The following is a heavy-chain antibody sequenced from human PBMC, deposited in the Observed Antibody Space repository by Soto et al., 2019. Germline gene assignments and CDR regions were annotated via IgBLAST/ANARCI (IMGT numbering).Heavy chain of an antibody. CDR1: GGTFSSYA. CDR3: AECCSSTSCYRRWFDP. Sequence: QVQLVQSGAEVKMPGSSVKVSCKASGGTFSSYAISWVRQAPGQGLEWMGGIIPIFGTANYAQKFQGRVTITADESKSTAYMELSSLRSEDTAVYYCAECCSSTSCYRRWFDPWGQGTLVTVSS. V-gene: IGHV1-69*01. D-gene: IGHD2-2*01. J-gene: IGHJ5*02. CDR2: IIPIFGTA.